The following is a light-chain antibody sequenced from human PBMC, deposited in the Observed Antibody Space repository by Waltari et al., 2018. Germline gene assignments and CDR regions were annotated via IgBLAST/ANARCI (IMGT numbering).Light chain of an antibody. V-gene: IGKV3-15*01. Sequence: EVLMTQSPATLSVSPGEGATVSCRASQSVSSNLAWFQKKAGQAPRLLIYGASTRATGIPARFSGSGSGTDFTLTITSVQSEDFAVYYCPQYDNWPPYTFGQGTNLEI. J-gene: IGKJ2*01. CDR1: QSVSSN. CDR2: GAS. CDR3: PQYDNWPPYT.